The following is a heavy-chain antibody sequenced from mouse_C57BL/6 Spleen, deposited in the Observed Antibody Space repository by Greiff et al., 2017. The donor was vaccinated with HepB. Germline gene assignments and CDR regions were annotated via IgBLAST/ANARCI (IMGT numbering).Heavy chain of an antibody. V-gene: IGHV1-75*01. J-gene: IGHJ4*01. CDR2: IFPGSGST. D-gene: IGHD2-2*01. CDR1: GYTFTDYY. Sequence: QVQLQQSGPELVKPGASVKISCKASGYTFTDYYINWVKQRPGQGLEWIGWIFPGSGSTYYNEKFKGKATLTVDKSSSTAYMLLSSLTSEDSAVYFCARSGAMVTRGNDAMDYWGQGTSVTVSS. CDR3: ARSGAMVTRGNDAMDY.